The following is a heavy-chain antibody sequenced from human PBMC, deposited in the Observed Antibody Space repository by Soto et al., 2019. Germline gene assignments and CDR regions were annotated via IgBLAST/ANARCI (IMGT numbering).Heavy chain of an antibody. D-gene: IGHD3-16*02. CDR1: GFTFWKFG. CDR3: AKPTSFVTCFDS. Sequence: GGSLRLSCAASGFTFWKFGLHWVRQSPREGLEWVALISHDGTDKYYADSVKGRSTISRDNSKDTLFLHMDNLRPEDTGIYYCAKPTSFVTCFDSWGQGTLVTVSS. CDR2: ISHDGTDK. V-gene: IGHV3-30*18. J-gene: IGHJ5*01.